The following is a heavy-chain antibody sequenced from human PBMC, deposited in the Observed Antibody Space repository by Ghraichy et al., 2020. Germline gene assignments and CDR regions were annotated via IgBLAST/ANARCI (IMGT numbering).Heavy chain of an antibody. CDR1: GFTFGDYY. J-gene: IGHJ4*02. V-gene: IGHV3-11*01. Sequence: GSLRLSCAASGFTFGDYYMSWIRQAPGKGLECVSYISGGDGTTYYADSVKDRFTISRDNGKNSLYLQMNSLRADDTAVYYCARSTVVKGFDLWGQGTLVTVSS. CDR2: ISGGDGTT. D-gene: IGHD4-23*01. CDR3: ARSTVVKGFDL.